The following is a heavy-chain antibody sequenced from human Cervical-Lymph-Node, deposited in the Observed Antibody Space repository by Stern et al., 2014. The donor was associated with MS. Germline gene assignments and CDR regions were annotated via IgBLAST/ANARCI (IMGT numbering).Heavy chain of an antibody. CDR1: GFTVSRDY. Sequence: VQLVQSGGGVIQPGGSLRLSCTASGFTVSRDYMTWVRQAPGKGLEWVSLITNGGSTFYTDYVKGRFTISRDDSKNTVYLHMTSLRAEDTAMYYCARDTSSPERSDWWGQGTLVTVSS. CDR2: ITNGGST. J-gene: IGHJ4*02. D-gene: IGHD1-1*01. V-gene: IGHV3-53*01. CDR3: ARDTSSPERSDW.